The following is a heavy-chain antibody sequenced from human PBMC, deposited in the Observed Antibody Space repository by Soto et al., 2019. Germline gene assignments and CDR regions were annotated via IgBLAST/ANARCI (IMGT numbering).Heavy chain of an antibody. CDR2: LSGSGAST. Sequence: PGGSLRLSCAASGFTFSNYAMSWVRQAPGKGLEWVSSLSGSGASTYYADSLKGRFTISRDNSKNTVYLQLHSLRAEDTAIFYCAKHPAVGSYYYFDSWGQGTPVTVSS. CDR3: AKHPAVGSYYYFDS. CDR1: GFTFSNYA. D-gene: IGHD1-26*01. J-gene: IGHJ4*02. V-gene: IGHV3-23*01.